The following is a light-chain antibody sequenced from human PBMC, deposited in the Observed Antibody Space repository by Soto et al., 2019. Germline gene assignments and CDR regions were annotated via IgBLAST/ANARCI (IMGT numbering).Light chain of an antibody. V-gene: IGKV1-6*01. J-gene: IGKJ1*01. Sequence: IQRTQSPSSLSASVVDIVTITFRASQGIRNDLGWYQQKPGKSPELLIYPASSLQSGVPSRFRGSGSGTDFTLTISGLQPEDFATYYCLQDYGYPSTFGQGTKVDIK. CDR1: QGIRND. CDR3: LQDYGYPST. CDR2: PAS.